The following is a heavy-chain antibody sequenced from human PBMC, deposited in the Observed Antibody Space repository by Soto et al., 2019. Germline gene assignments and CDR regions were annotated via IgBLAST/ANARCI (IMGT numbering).Heavy chain of an antibody. V-gene: IGHV4-31*03. D-gene: IGHD3-16*01. Sequence: SETLSLTCTVSGGSISSGGYYWSWIRRHPGKGLEWIGYIYYSGSTYYNPSLKSRVTISVDTSKNQFSLKLSSVTAADTAVYYCARQTDDSYTFNAFDIWGQGTMVT. J-gene: IGHJ3*02. CDR3: ARQTDDSYTFNAFDI. CDR1: GGSISSGGYY. CDR2: IYYSGST.